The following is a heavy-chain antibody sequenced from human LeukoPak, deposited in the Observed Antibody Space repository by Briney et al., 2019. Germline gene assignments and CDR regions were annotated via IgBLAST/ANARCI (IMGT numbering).Heavy chain of an antibody. D-gene: IGHD1-26*01. J-gene: IGHJ6*02. V-gene: IGHV3-72*01. CDR3: AREVGATFYYYYGMDV. CDR2: TRNKANSYTT. Sequence: GGSLRLSRAASGFTFSDHYMDWVRQAPGKWMEWVGRTRNKANSYTTEYAASVKGRFTISRDDSKNSLYLQMNSLKTEDTAVYYCAREVGATFYYYYGMDVWGQGTTVTVSS. CDR1: GFTFSDHY.